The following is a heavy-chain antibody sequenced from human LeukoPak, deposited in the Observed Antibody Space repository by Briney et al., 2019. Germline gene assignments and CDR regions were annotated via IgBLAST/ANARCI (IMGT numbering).Heavy chain of an antibody. Sequence: SETLSLTCTVSGDSISSYSWSWIRQPAGKGLEWIGRLYSTVSTNYNPSLKSRVTVSIDTSRNQFSLRLTSVTAADTAVYYCARERQQMGFDSWGQGTLVTVSS. CDR1: GDSISSYS. CDR3: ARERQQMGFDS. CDR2: LYSTVST. V-gene: IGHV4-4*07. J-gene: IGHJ4*02. D-gene: IGHD6-13*01.